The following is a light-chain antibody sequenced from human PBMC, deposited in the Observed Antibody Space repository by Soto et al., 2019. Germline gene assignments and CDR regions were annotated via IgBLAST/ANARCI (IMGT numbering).Light chain of an antibody. J-gene: IGLJ2*01. CDR3: TSYTTSSTLV. CDR1: SSDIGTYNS. V-gene: IGLV2-14*03. CDR2: DVT. Sequence: QSVLTQPASVSGSPGQSITISCTGTSSDIGTYNSVSWYQQHAGKVPKLMIYDVTNRPSGVSDRFSGSKSGNTASLTISGLQPEDEADYYCTSYTTSSTLVFGGGTKVTVL.